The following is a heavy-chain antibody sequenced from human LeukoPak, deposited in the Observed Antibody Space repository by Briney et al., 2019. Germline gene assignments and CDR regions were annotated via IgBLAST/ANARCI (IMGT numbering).Heavy chain of an antibody. J-gene: IGHJ3*02. CDR1: GFIFSNYW. Sequence: GGSLRLSCATSGFIFSNYWMSWVRQAPGKGLEWVANIKLDGSENYCADSVKGRFTISRDNAKNSLYLQMNSLRAEDTAVYYCARATKTYAFDIWGQGTMVTVSS. CDR3: ARATKTYAFDI. V-gene: IGHV3-7*04. D-gene: IGHD1-26*01. CDR2: IKLDGSEN.